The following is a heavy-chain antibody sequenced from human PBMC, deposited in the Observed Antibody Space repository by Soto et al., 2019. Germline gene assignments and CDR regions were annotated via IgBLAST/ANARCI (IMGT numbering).Heavy chain of an antibody. CDR3: AKYRRYYDSSTDVFDI. Sequence: GRSLRLSCAAYDFRFSSYSRSWVLQAPGKGLEWVSAISGSGGSTYYAASVTGRFTISRDNSKNTLYLQRNSLRAEDTAVYYCAKYRRYYDSSTDVFDICGQGTMVTVS. V-gene: IGHV3-23*01. D-gene: IGHD3-22*01. CDR2: ISGSGGST. J-gene: IGHJ3*02. CDR1: DFRFSSYS.